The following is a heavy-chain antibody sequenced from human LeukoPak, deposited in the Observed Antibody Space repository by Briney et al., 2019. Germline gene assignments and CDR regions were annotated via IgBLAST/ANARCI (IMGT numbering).Heavy chain of an antibody. V-gene: IGHV3-20*04. CDR1: GFTFDDYG. Sequence: GGSLRLSCAASGFTFDDYGMSWVRQAPGKGLEWVSGINWNGGSTGYADSVKGRFTISRDNAKSSLYLQMNSLRAEDTALYYCARVRDYNGYYYYMDVWGKGTTVTVSS. D-gene: IGHD4-11*01. CDR2: INWNGGST. J-gene: IGHJ6*03. CDR3: ARVRDYNGYYYYMDV.